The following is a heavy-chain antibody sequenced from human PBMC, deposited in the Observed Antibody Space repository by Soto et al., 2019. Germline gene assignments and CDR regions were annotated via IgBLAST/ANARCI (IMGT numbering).Heavy chain of an antibody. J-gene: IGHJ4*02. V-gene: IGHV3-23*01. CDR1: GFPFSSYA. CDR3: AKDSLYCSGGSCFDY. Sequence: PGGSLRLSCAVSGFPFSSYAMSWVRQATGKGLGWVSAISGSGGSTYYADSVKGRFTIARDNTKNTVYLQMTSLRAEDTAVYYRAKDSLYCSGGSCFDYWGQGTLVTVSS. CDR2: ISGSGGST. D-gene: IGHD2-15*01.